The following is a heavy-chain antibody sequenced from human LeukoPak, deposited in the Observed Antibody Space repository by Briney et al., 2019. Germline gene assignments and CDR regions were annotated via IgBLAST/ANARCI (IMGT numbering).Heavy chain of an antibody. CDR3: ARENRYNWNYDAFDI. V-gene: IGHV5-51*01. Sequence: GESLKISCKGSGYSFTSYWIGWVRQMPGKGLEWMGIIYPGDSDTRYSPSFQGQVTISADKSISTAYLQWSSLKASDTAMYYCARENRYNWNYDAFDIWGQGTMVTVSS. D-gene: IGHD1-7*01. CDR1: GYSFTSYW. J-gene: IGHJ3*02. CDR2: IYPGDSDT.